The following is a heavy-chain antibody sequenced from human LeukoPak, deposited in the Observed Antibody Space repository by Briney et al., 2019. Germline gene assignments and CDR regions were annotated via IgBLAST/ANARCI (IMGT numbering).Heavy chain of an antibody. CDR1: GFTFSSYL. CDR3: ARDRYYFDY. Sequence: GSLKLSFGASGFTFSSYLMSWVRQAPGKGLEWVANIKQDGSEKYYVDSVKGRFTISRDNAKNSLYLQMNSLRAEDTAVYYCARDRYYFDYWGQGTLVTVSS. V-gene: IGHV3-7*01. CDR2: IKQDGSEK. J-gene: IGHJ4*02. D-gene: IGHD1-14*01.